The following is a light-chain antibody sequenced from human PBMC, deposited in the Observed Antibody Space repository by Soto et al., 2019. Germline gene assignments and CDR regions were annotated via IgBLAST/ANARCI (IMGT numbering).Light chain of an antibody. CDR3: CSYAGYSTFV. V-gene: IGLV2-23*01. CDR2: EGT. Sequence: QSVLTQPASVSGSPGQSVTISCTGTNSDVGGYNLVSWYQQHPAKAPKVIVSEGTKRPSGVSSRFSGSKSGNTASLTISGLQAEEEADYFCCSYAGYSTFVFGSGTKVTVL. J-gene: IGLJ1*01. CDR1: NSDVGGYNL.